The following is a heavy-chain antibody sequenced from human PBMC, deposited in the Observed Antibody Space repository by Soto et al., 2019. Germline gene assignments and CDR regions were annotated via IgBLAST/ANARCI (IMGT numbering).Heavy chain of an antibody. Sequence: EVQLLESGGGLMQRGGSLRLSCAASGFPFSSYAMSWVRLAPGKGLEWVSSISGSGGSTYSADSVKGRFTISRDSSKNTLYLQMNSLRAEDTAVYYCAKDRYCSSTSCYAGLDYWGQGTLVTVSS. CDR1: GFPFSSYA. CDR2: ISGSGGST. J-gene: IGHJ4*02. D-gene: IGHD2-2*01. V-gene: IGHV3-23*01. CDR3: AKDRYCSSTSCYAGLDY.